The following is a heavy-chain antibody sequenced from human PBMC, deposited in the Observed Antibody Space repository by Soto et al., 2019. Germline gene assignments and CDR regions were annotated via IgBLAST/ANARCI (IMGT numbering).Heavy chain of an antibody. J-gene: IGHJ6*02. D-gene: IGHD3-3*01. CDR1: GFTFSSYW. CDR3: AREAYYDLWSGTPPPTSGMDV. Sequence: QPGGSLRLSCAASGFTFSSYWMHWVRQAPGKGLVWVSRINSDGSSTSYADSVKGRFTISRDNAKNTLYLQMNSLRAEDTAVYYCAREAYYDLWSGTPPPTSGMDVWGQGTTVTVSS. CDR2: INSDGSST. V-gene: IGHV3-74*01.